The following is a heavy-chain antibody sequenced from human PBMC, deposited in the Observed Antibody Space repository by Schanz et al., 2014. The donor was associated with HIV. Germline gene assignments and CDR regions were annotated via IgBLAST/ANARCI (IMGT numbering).Heavy chain of an antibody. V-gene: IGHV1-69*01. J-gene: IGHJ4*02. Sequence: QVQLVQSGAEVKKPGASVKVSCKASGYTFTGYYMQWVRQAPGQGFEWMGGIIPIFATPNYAQKFQGRVTITADESTSTAYMYLSSLRSDDTAVYYCARSRYGDHPYYFDLWGQGTPVAVS. CDR2: IIPIFATP. D-gene: IGHD2-21*02. CDR1: GYTFTGYY. CDR3: ARSRYGDHPYYFDL.